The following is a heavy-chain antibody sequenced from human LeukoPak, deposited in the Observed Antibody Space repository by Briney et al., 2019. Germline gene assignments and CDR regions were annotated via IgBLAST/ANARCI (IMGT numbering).Heavy chain of an antibody. CDR2: IYYSGST. V-gene: IGHV4-39*07. CDR1: GGSVSSSSYY. D-gene: IGHD3-3*01. Sequence: SETLSLTCTVSGGSVSSSSYYWGWIRQPPGKGLEWIGSIYYSGSTYYNPSLKSRVTISVDTSKNQFSLKLSSVTAADTAVYYCARRRSGPLDYWGQGTLVTVSS. CDR3: ARRRSGPLDY. J-gene: IGHJ4*02.